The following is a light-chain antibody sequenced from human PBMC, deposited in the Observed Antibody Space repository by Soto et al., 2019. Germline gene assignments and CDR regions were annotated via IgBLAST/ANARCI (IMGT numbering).Light chain of an antibody. CDR3: QQDDTFSGT. V-gene: IGKV1-5*01. Sequence: DIQMTQSPSTLSASVGDTVTVTCRASQSVSGWLAWYQQKPGEAPKLLIYDASALPRGVPSKFSGSGSGTKFTLTIARLQPDDFATYDVQQDDTFSGTFGPGTKVEI. J-gene: IGKJ1*01. CDR2: DAS. CDR1: QSVSGW.